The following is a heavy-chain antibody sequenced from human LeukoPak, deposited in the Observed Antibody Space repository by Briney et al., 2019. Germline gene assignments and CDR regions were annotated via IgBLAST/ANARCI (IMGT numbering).Heavy chain of an antibody. J-gene: IGHJ4*02. CDR3: ARAYLGAYYYDSSGPWYFDY. CDR2: ISSSSSYI. V-gene: IGHV3-21*01. D-gene: IGHD3-22*01. Sequence: GGSLRLSCAASGFTFSSYSMNWVRQAPGKGLEWVSSISSSSSYIYYADSAKGRFTISRDNAKNSLYLQMNSLRAEDTAVYYCARAYLGAYYYDSSGPWYFDYWGQGTLVTVSS. CDR1: GFTFSSYS.